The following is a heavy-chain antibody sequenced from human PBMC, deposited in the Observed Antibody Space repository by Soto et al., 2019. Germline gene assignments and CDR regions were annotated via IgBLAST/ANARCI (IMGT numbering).Heavy chain of an antibody. CDR2: FYSSGSI. CDR1: GYSITAGGYY. CDR3: ARMYSSGSRWLQT. V-gene: IGHV4-31*03. J-gene: IGHJ4*02. Sequence: PSETLSLTCFVSGYSITAGGYYWSWIRHHPGKGLEWIGSFYSSGSIIYNPSLRSRVSISGDTSSNQFSMSLTSVTAADTARYYCARMYSSGSRWLQTWGPGTLVTVS. D-gene: IGHD6-19*01.